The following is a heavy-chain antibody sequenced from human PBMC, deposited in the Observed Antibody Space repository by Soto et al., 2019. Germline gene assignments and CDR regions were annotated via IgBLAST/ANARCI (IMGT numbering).Heavy chain of an antibody. V-gene: IGHV3-30*18. CDR3: AKSNDYIWGTSLFDY. Sequence: GGSLRLSCAASGFTFSSYGMHWVRQAPGKGLEWVAVISYDGSNKYYADSVKGRFTISRDNSKNTLYLQMNSLRAEDTAVYYCAKSNDYIWGTSLFDYWGQGTLVTVSS. D-gene: IGHD3-16*01. CDR2: ISYDGSNK. CDR1: GFTFSSYG. J-gene: IGHJ4*02.